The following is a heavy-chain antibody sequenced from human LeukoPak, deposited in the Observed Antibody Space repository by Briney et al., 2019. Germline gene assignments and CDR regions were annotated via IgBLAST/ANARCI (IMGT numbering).Heavy chain of an antibody. CDR2: IAYDASNE. D-gene: IGHD5-12*01. CDR3: ARDRRAYNGYDWLFDY. J-gene: IGHJ4*02. CDR1: GFTFTGYA. V-gene: IGHV3-30*09. Sequence: GRSLRLSCAASGFTFTGYAMHWVRQAPGKGLEWLAVIAYDASNEWYADSVKGRFDLSRDNSNNTLYLQMNSLRTEDTAVYYCARDRRAYNGYDWLFDYWGQGILVTVSS.